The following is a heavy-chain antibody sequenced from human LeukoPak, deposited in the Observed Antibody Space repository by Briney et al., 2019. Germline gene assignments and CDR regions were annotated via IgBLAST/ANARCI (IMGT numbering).Heavy chain of an antibody. Sequence: GGSLRLSCAASGGTFSSYAISGLRRAPGQGLRWMGGIIPILGIASYAHKFQGRVTITADKSTSTAYMELSSLRSEDTAVYYCARVYVYKGIVATTEIDAFDIWGQGTMVTVSS. D-gene: IGHD5-12*01. CDR2: IIPILGIA. CDR1: GGTFSSYA. CDR3: ARVYVYKGIVATTEIDAFDI. V-gene: IGHV1-69*10. J-gene: IGHJ3*02.